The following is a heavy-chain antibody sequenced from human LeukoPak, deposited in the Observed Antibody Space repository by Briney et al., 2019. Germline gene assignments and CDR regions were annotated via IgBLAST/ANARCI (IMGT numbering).Heavy chain of an antibody. Sequence: GGSLRLSCAASGFIFSSYSMNWVRQAPGRGLEWVSCISGDSNSIYTADSIKGRFTISRDNAKNSLYLQMNSLRAEDTAVYYCASRSIVVPAAISPNLFDYWGQGTLVTVSS. V-gene: IGHV3-21*01. CDR2: ISGDSNSI. CDR1: GFIFSSYS. D-gene: IGHD2-2*02. CDR3: ASRSIVVPAAISPNLFDY. J-gene: IGHJ4*02.